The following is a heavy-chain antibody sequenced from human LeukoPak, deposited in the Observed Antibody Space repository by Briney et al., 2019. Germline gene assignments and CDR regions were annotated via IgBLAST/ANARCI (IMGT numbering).Heavy chain of an antibody. CDR3: AKDLSKTMIRGVDS. CDR2: LTGSGDGT. D-gene: IGHD3-10*01. CDR1: GLTFTYYA. J-gene: IGHJ4*02. V-gene: IGHV3-23*01. Sequence: PGGSLRLSCAASGLTFTYYAMSWVRQAPGRGLEWVSGLTGSGDGTYYADSVKGRFTISRDNSKNTLYLQMNSLRAEDTAVYYCAKDLSKTMIRGVDSWGQGTLVTVSS.